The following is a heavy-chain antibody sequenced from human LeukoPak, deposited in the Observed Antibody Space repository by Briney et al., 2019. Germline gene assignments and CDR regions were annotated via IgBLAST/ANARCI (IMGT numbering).Heavy chain of an antibody. D-gene: IGHD5-18*01. J-gene: IGHJ3*01. V-gene: IGHV4-59*01. CDR2: IYYSGST. CDR3: ARGDTAMVTD. Sequence: PSETLSLTCTVSGGSISRYYWSWIRQPPGKGLEWIGYIYYSGSTNYNPSLKSRVTISVDTSKNQFALKLSSVTAADTAVYYCARGDTAMVTDWGQGTMVTVSS. CDR1: GGSISRYY.